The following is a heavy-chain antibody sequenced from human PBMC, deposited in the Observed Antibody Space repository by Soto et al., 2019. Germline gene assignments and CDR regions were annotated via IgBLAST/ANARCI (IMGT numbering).Heavy chain of an antibody. Sequence: QVQLQGSGPRLVKPSGTLSFTCTVSGGSIDSTNWWNWVRQPPGKGLEWIGEIFHTGTTNYNPSLKSRLTMSVDKSQNQFSLKLNSGTAADTAVYYCVKRATLGVIITPFDYWGQGILVTVSS. V-gene: IGHV4-4*02. CDR3: VKRATLGVIITPFDY. CDR1: GGSIDSTNW. CDR2: IFHTGTT. J-gene: IGHJ4*02. D-gene: IGHD3-10*01.